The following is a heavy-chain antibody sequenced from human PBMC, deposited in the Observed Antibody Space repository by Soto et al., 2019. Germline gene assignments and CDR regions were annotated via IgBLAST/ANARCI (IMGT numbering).Heavy chain of an antibody. D-gene: IGHD3-10*01. CDR1: GYTFTSYD. CDR2: MNPNSGNT. CDR3: ARDEYYGSGSYGIDAFDI. J-gene: IGHJ3*02. Sequence: ASVKVSCKASGYTFTSYDINWVRQATGQGIEWMGWMNPNSGNTGYAQKFQGRVTMTRNTSISTAYMELSSLRSEDTAVYYCARDEYYGSGSYGIDAFDIWGQGTMVTVSS. V-gene: IGHV1-8*01.